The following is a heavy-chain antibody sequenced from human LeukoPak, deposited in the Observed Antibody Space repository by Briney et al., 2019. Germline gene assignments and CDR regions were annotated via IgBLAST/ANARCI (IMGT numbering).Heavy chain of an antibody. V-gene: IGHV4-31*03. CDR1: GGSISSGGYY. Sequence: SQTPSLTCTVSGGSISSGGYYWSWIRQHPGKGLEWIGYIYYSGSTYYNPSLKSRVTISVDTSKNQFSLKLSSVTAADTAVYYCARDYSKGWFDPWGQGTLVTVSS. D-gene: IGHD4-11*01. CDR3: ARDYSKGWFDP. CDR2: IYYSGST. J-gene: IGHJ5*02.